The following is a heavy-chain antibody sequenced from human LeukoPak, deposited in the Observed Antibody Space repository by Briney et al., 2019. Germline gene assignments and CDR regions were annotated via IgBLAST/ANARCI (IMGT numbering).Heavy chain of an antibody. D-gene: IGHD1-7*01. V-gene: IGHV4-31*03. CDR2: IFHSGSS. J-gene: IGHJ4*02. CDR3: ARVPPWEATFFSTWKYHFDQ. CDR1: GASISSGGYY. Sequence: SETLSLTCTVSGASISSGGYYWSWIRQFPGKGLEWIGYIFHSGSSYYNPSLKSRVNMSVDTSTNTFSLRLTSVTAADTAVYYCARVPPWEATFFSTWKYHFDQRGQGTLVIVYS.